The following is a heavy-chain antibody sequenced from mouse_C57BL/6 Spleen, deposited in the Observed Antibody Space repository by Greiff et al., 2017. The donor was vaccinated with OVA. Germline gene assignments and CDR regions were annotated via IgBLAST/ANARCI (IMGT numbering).Heavy chain of an antibody. D-gene: IGHD2-5*01. V-gene: IGHV2-6*01. CDR1: GFSLTSYG. Sequence: VKVVESGPGLVAPSQSLSITCTASGFSLTSYGVDWVRQSPGKGLEWLGVIWGVGSTNYNSALKSSLSISKDNSKRQVFLKMNSLQTDDTAMYDCARRSNYDFFYAMDYWGQGTSVTVSS. CDR2: IWGVGST. J-gene: IGHJ4*01. CDR3: ARRSNYDFFYAMDY.